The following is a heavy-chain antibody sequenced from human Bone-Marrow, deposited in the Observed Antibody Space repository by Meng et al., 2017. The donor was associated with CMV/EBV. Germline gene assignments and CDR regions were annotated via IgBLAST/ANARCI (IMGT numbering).Heavy chain of an antibody. CDR3: ARARPVHYEPKLLSGMDI. CDR2: INPIFGTA. J-gene: IGHJ4*01. V-gene: IGHV1-69*05. Sequence: SVKVSCKASGGTFSSYAISWVRQAPGQGLEWMGVINPIFGTANYAQKFQGRVTITTDESTSTAYMELSSLRSEDTAVYDCARARPVHYEPKLLSGMDIWGQGTLVTVSS. D-gene: IGHD3-3*01. CDR1: GGTFSSYA.